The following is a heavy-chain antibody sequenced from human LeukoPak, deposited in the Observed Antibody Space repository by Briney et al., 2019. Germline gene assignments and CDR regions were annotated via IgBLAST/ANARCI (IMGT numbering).Heavy chain of an antibody. J-gene: IGHJ4*02. CDR1: GGSFSGYY. CDR2: IYYSGST. V-gene: IGHV4-31*11. CDR3: ARSSSWSSDY. D-gene: IGHD6-13*01. Sequence: SETLSLTCAVYGGSFSGYYWSWIRQHPGKGLEWIGYIYYSGSTYYNPSLKSRVTISVDTSNNQFSLKLSSVTAADTAVYYCARSSSWSSDYWGQGTLVTVSS.